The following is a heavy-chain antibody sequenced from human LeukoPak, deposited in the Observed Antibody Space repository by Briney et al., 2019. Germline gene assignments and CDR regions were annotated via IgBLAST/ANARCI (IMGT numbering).Heavy chain of an antibody. Sequence: TGRSLRLSCAASGFTFSSYAMSWVRQAPGKGLEWVSAISGSGGSTYYADSVKGRFTISRDNSKNTLYLQMNSLRAEDTAVYYCAKDLVSVAAAAYTLWGQGTLVTVSS. V-gene: IGHV3-23*01. J-gene: IGHJ4*02. CDR2: ISGSGGST. CDR1: GFTFSSYA. CDR3: AKDLVSVAAAAYTL. D-gene: IGHD6-13*01.